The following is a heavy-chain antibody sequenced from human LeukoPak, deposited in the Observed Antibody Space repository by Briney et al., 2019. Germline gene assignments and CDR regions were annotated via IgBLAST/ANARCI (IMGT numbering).Heavy chain of an antibody. CDR3: AKDGRYCSGGSCYRAYYMDV. Sequence: GGSLRLSCAASGFTFSSYGMHWVRQAPGKGLEWVAFIRYDGSNKYYADSVKGRFTISRDNSKNTLYLQMNSLRAEDTAVYYCAKDGRYCSGGSCYRAYYMDVWGKGTTVTISS. J-gene: IGHJ6*03. CDR2: IRYDGSNK. CDR1: GFTFSSYG. V-gene: IGHV3-30*02. D-gene: IGHD2-15*01.